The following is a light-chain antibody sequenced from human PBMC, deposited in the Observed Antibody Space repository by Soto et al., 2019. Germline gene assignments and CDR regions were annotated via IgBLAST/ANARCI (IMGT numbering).Light chain of an antibody. J-gene: IGKJ4*01. CDR2: GAS. CDR1: QSISSN. V-gene: IGKV3-15*01. Sequence: IVMTQSPATLSVSPGERVTLSCRASQSISSNLAWYQQKPGQAPRLLIFGASTRATGLPARFSGSGSGTEFTLTISSLQSEDFAVYYCQQFHNWPPFTFGGGTKVEIK. CDR3: QQFHNWPPFT.